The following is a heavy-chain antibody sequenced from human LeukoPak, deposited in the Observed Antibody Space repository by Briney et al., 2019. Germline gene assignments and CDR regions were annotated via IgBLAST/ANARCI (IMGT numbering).Heavy chain of an antibody. Sequence: SETLSLTCTVSGGSISSGGYYWSWIRQHPGKGLEWIGYIYYTGSTKYNPSLKSRVTISVDTSRSQFSLKLNSVTAADTAVYYCARGTYNTSPPDLWGQGTMVTVSS. CDR1: GGSISSGGYY. J-gene: IGHJ3*01. V-gene: IGHV4-61*08. CDR2: IYYTGST. CDR3: ARGTYNTSPPDL. D-gene: IGHD1-14*01.